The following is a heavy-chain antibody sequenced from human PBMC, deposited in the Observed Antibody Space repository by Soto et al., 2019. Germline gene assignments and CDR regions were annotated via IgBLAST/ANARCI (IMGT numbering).Heavy chain of an antibody. Sequence: SGPTLVNPTQTLTLTCTFSGFSLSTSGMCVSWIRQPPGKALEWLARIDWDDDKFYSPSLRTRLTISKDTSKNQVVLTMTNVDPKDTATYYCARSPGGFTVATYFFDYWGQGTLVTVSS. CDR3: ARSPGGFTVATYFFDY. CDR2: IDWDDDK. J-gene: IGHJ4*02. D-gene: IGHD4-17*01. CDR1: GFSLSTSGMC. V-gene: IGHV2-70*17.